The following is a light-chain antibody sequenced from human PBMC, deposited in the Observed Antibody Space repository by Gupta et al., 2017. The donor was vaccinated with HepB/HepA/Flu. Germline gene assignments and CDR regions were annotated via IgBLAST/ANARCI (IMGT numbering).Light chain of an antibody. Sequence: QSALTPPASVSGSPRQPITISCTGTNSDVGGYNYVSWYQQHPGKAPKVMIYDVSNRPSGVSNRFSGSKSGNTASLTISGLQAEDEADDYCSSYTSTSRVVFGGGTELTVL. J-gene: IGLJ3*02. V-gene: IGLV2-14*01. CDR2: DVS. CDR1: NSDVGGYNY. CDR3: SSYTSTSRVV.